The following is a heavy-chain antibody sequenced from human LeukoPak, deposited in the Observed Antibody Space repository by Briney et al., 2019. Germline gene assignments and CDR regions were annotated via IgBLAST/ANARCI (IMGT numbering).Heavy chain of an antibody. CDR2: TYYRSRWYT. Sequence: WQTLSLTCAISGDSVSSKSAAWNWITQSPSRGLEWQVRTYYRSRWYTDYAVSVKSRITINSDTSKNQFSLQLNSVTPEDTAMYYCARDPLTGERFDYWGQGTLVTVSS. D-gene: IGHD7-27*01. CDR1: GDSVSSKSAA. J-gene: IGHJ4*02. V-gene: IGHV6-1*01. CDR3: ARDPLTGERFDY.